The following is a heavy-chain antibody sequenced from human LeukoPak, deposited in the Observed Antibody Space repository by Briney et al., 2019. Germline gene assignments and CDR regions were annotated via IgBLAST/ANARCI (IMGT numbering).Heavy chain of an antibody. CDR3: ARGWNYEDY. CDR1: GDSVSSNSAT. CDR2: TYYRSKWYN. V-gene: IGHV6-1*01. Sequence: SQTLSLTCAISGDSVSSNSATWNWIRLSPSRGLECLGRTYYRSKWYNDYAVSVKSRITINPDTSKNQFSLQLNSVTPEDTAVYYRARGWNYEDYWGQGTLVTVSS. D-gene: IGHD1-7*01. J-gene: IGHJ4*02.